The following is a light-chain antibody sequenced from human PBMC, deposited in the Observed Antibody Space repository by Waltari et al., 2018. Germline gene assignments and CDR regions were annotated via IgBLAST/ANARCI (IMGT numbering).Light chain of an antibody. Sequence: QLVLTQSPSASASLGASVKLTCTLSSGPSSNVIAWLQQQPEKSPRYLMKVNSDGSHSTGDKIPDRFSGSSSGAEHYLTIASLQSEDEADYYCQTGGHGTWVFGGGTKLTVL. J-gene: IGLJ3*02. CDR1: SGPSSNV. CDR2: VNSDGSH. CDR3: QTGGHGTWV. V-gene: IGLV4-69*01.